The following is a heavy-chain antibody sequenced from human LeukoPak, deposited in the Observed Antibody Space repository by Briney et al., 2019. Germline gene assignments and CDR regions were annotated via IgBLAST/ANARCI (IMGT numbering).Heavy chain of an antibody. V-gene: IGHV3-48*01. CDR3: ARDSCSSTSCYPDY. J-gene: IGHJ4*02. CDR1: GFTFSSYS. Sequence: PGGSLRLSCAASGFTFSSYSMNWVRQAPGEGLEWVSYISSSSSTIYYADSVKGRFTISRDNAKNSLYLQMNSLRAEDTAVYYCARDSCSSTSCYPDYWGQGTLVTVSS. D-gene: IGHD2-2*01. CDR2: ISSSSSTI.